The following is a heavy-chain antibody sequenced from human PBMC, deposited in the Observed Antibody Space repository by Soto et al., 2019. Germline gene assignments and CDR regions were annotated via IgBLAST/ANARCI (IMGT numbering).Heavy chain of an antibody. CDR1: GGSISSGPYS. CDR3: ARHGGLRYNWNDNWFDP. CDR2: FHYSGRT. D-gene: IGHD1-1*01. J-gene: IGHJ5*02. V-gene: IGHV4-39*01. Sequence: SETLSLTCSVSGGSISSGPYSWGWIRQPPGKGLEWIGTFHYSGRTYYSPSLESRVTISVDTSKNQFSLKLSSVTAADTAVYYCARHGGLRYNWNDNWFDPRGQGTLVTVSS.